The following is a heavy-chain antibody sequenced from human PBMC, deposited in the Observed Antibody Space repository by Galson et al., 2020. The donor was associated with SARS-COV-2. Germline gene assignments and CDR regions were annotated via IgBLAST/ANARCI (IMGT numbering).Heavy chain of an antibody. V-gene: IGHV1-69*13. CDR1: GDNFNSFA. J-gene: IGHJ5*02. Sequence: SVKVSCKASGDNFNSFAFNWVRQAPGQGLEWIGGIMPLFGTTNYAQKFQGRVTITADESTSTAYMELSSLRSEDTAVYYCARGGWNTRSNWFGAPYSNWFDPWGQGTLVTVSS. CDR2: IMPLFGTT. D-gene: IGHD3-10*01. CDR3: ARGGWNTRSNWFGAPYSNWFDP.